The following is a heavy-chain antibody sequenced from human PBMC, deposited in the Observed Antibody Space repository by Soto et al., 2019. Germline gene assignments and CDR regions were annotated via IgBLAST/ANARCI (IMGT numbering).Heavy chain of an antibody. CDR1: GFTFSSNG. CDR2: MSNDGSHT. V-gene: IGHV3-30*18. Sequence: QVHLVESGGGLVQPGRSLRLSCAASGFTFSSNGMHWVRQAPGKGLEWVAVMSNDGSHTSYADSAKGRFTISRDNSKNTLYLQMNSLRAEDSGIYYCTKGCSSSSNCYIIDCWGQGVMVTVSS. CDR3: TKGCSSSSNCYIIDC. J-gene: IGHJ4*02. D-gene: IGHD2-15*01.